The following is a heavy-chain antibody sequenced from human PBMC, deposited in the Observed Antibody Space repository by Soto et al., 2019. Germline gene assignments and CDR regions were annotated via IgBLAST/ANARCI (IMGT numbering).Heavy chain of an antibody. V-gene: IGHV3-11*06. CDR1: GFTFDDYY. CDR2: ISRNSDFA. J-gene: IGHJ4*02. D-gene: IGHD3-10*01. Sequence: QVQLVESGGGLVKPGGSLRLSCAASGFTFDDYYMNWFRQAPGRGLEWLSYISRNSDFANYADSVKGRFTVSRVNAKNSLFLQMNSLRAEDTAVYYCARGGTLWFGELPSDYWGQGTLVTVSS. CDR3: ARGGTLWFGELPSDY.